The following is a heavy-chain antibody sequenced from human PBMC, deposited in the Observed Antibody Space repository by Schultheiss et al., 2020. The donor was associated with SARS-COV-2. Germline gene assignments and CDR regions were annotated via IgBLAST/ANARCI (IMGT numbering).Heavy chain of an antibody. J-gene: IGHJ5*02. D-gene: IGHD2-15*01. Sequence: GGSLRLSCTASGFSFNSAWMNWVRQAPGKGLEWVGRIRSKTDGGTTDYAAPVKGRFTISRDDSKNTLYLQMNSLRAEDTAVYYCVRDRSWWTPYNCFDLWGRGTLVTVSS. CDR3: VRDRSWWTPYNCFDL. CDR2: IRSKTDGGTT. V-gene: IGHV3-15*07. CDR1: GFSFNSAW.